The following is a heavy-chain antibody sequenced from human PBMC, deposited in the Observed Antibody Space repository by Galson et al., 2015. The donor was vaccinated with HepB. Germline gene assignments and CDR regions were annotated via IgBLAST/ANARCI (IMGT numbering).Heavy chain of an antibody. CDR1: GFTFSSYG. J-gene: IGHJ6*03. D-gene: IGHD2-2*01. Sequence: SLRLSCAASGFTFSSYGMHWVRQAPGKGLEWVAVISYDGSNKYYADSVKGRFTISRDNSKNTLYLQMNSLRAEDTAVYYCAKDGQDIVVVPAAKYYYYYYMDVWGKGTTVTVSS. CDR2: ISYDGSNK. CDR3: AKDGQDIVVVPAAKYYYYYYMDV. V-gene: IGHV3-30*18.